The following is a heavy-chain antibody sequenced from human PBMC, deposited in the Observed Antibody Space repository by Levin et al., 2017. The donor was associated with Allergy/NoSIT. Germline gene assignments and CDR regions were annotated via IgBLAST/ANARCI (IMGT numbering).Heavy chain of an antibody. CDR2: ITESGGST. J-gene: IGHJ4*02. CDR1: GFTFSDYG. V-gene: IGHV3-23*01. CDR3: AKTIIRYDFWSAFRCYFEH. Sequence: PGGSLRLSCAASGFTFSDYGMSWVRQAPGKGLEWVSSITESGGSTYHADSVKGRFTISRDHSKNTLYLQMNSLRVEDTAVYFCAKTIIRYDFWSAFRCYFEHWGQGTLVTVSS. D-gene: IGHD3-3*01.